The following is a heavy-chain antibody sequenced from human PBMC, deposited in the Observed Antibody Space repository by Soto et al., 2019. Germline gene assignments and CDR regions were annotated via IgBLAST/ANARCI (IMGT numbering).Heavy chain of an antibody. Sequence: LSLTCTVSGVSISSSSYYWGWIRQTPGKGLEWIGTIYFSGSTYYNPSLKSRVTISVDRSKNQFSLNLTSVTAADTAVYYCARHGSYWGPGTLVTVSS. CDR1: GVSISSSSYY. CDR3: ARHGSY. CDR2: IYFSGST. J-gene: IGHJ4*01. V-gene: IGHV4-39*01.